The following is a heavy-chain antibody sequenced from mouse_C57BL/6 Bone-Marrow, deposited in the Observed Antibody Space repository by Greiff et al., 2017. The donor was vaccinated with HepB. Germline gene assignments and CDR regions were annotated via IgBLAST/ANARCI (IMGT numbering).Heavy chain of an antibody. CDR2: IYPRSGNT. D-gene: IGHD2-1*01. V-gene: IGHV1-81*01. J-gene: IGHJ2*01. CDR1: GYTFTSYG. Sequence: QVQLQQSGAELARPGASVKLSCKASGYTFTSYGISWVKQRTGQGLEWIGEIYPRSGNTYYNEKFKGKATLTADKSSSTAYMELRSLTSEDSAVYFCARSGYYGNYYYFDYWGQGTTLTVSS. CDR3: ARSGYYGNYYYFDY.